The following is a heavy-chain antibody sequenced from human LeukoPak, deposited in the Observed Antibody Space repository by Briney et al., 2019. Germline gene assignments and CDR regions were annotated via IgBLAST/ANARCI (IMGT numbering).Heavy chain of an antibody. V-gene: IGHV3-23*01. CDR3: AKDGTTVTMLYAFDI. Sequence: GGSLRLSCAASGFTFSSYEMNWVRQAPGKGLEWVSAISGSGGSTYYADSVKGRFTISRDNSKNTLYLQMNSLRAEDTAVYYCAKDGTTVTMLYAFDIWGQGTMVTVSS. CDR2: ISGSGGST. J-gene: IGHJ3*02. CDR1: GFTFSSYE. D-gene: IGHD4-17*01.